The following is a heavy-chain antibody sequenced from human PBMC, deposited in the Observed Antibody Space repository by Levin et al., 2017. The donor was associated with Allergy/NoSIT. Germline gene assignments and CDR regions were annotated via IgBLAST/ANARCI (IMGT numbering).Heavy chain of an antibody. J-gene: IGHJ6*02. V-gene: IGHV4-61*08. CDR1: GGSVNSGDYY. Sequence: SQTLSLTCTVSGGSVNSGDYYWSWIRLPPGKGLEWIGYIYYTGRTDYNPSLKSRVTISVDTSKNQFSLKLSSVTAADTAVYYCARDTRVAVGTTAYYYYQGMDVWGQGTTVTVSS. D-gene: IGHD1-26*01. CDR2: IYYTGRT. CDR3: ARDTRVAVGTTAYYYYQGMDV.